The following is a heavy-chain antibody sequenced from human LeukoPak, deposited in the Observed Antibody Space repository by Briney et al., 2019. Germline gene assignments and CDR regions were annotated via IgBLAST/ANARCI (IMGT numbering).Heavy chain of an antibody. CDR2: ISWDGGST. J-gene: IGHJ4*02. Sequence: GGSLRLSCAASGFTFDDYTMHWVRQAPGKGLEWVSLISWDGGSTYYADSVKGRFTISRDNSKNSLYLQMNSLRTEDTALYYCAANLVAGTSHYFDYWGQGTLATVSS. CDR1: GFTFDDYT. D-gene: IGHD6-19*01. CDR3: AANLVAGTSHYFDY. V-gene: IGHV3-43*01.